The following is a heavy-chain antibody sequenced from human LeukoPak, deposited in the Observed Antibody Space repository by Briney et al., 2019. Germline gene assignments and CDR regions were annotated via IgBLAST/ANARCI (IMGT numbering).Heavy chain of an antibody. Sequence: GGSLRLSCAASGFTFNTYSMNWVRQAPGKGLEWVSYISTISSTIYYADSVKGRFTISRDNAKNSLYLQMNSLRDEDTAVHYCARGEYTYAFGYFDYWGQGTLVTVSS. J-gene: IGHJ4*02. D-gene: IGHD3-16*01. V-gene: IGHV3-48*02. CDR3: ARGEYTYAFGYFDY. CDR2: ISTISSTI. CDR1: GFTFNTYS.